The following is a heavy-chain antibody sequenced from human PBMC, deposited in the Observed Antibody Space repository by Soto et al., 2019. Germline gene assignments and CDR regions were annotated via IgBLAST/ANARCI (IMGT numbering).Heavy chain of an antibody. CDR3: ARGLSADYNWFDP. CDR1: GYTFSNYV. D-gene: IGHD2-2*01. Sequence: ASVKVSCKASGYTFSNYVINWVRQAPGQGLEWMGWISPHNGNKNYAQNLQGRVAMTTDTSTSTAYMELRSLRSDDTAVYYCARGLSADYNWFDPWGQGTLVTVSS. J-gene: IGHJ5*02. V-gene: IGHV1-18*01. CDR2: ISPHNGNK.